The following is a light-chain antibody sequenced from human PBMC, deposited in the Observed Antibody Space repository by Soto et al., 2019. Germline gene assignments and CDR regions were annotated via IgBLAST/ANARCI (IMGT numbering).Light chain of an antibody. CDR3: SSYTSTSTLVV. Sequence: QSALTQRASVSGSPGQSVTISCTGTISDVGDYNYVSWYQHHPGKAPKLMIYDVSTRPSGVSNRFSGSKSGNTASLTISGLQTEDEADYYCSSYTSTSTLVVFGGGTKLTVL. V-gene: IGLV2-14*03. CDR2: DVS. J-gene: IGLJ2*01. CDR1: ISDVGDYNY.